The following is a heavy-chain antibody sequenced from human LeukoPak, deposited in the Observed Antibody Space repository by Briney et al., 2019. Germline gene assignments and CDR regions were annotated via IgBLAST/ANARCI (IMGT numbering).Heavy chain of an antibody. CDR3: ARGATTTVDY. V-gene: IGHV3-48*03. CDR2: ISSSGSTI. CDR1: GFTFSSYE. D-gene: IGHD1-26*01. J-gene: IGHJ4*02. Sequence: GGSLRLSCAASGFTFSSYEMNWVRQALGKGLEWVSYISSSGSTIYYADSVKGRFTISRDNAKNSLYLQMNSLRAEDTAVYYCARGATTTVDYWGQGTLVTVSS.